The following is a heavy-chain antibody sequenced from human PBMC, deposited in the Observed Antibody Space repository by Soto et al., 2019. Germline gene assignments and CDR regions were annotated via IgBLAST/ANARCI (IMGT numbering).Heavy chain of an antibody. CDR2: MNPNSGNT. D-gene: IGHD3-10*01. Sequence: ASVKVSCKASGYTFTIYDINWVRQATGQGLEWMGWMNPNSGNTGYAQKFQGRVTITRDTSASTAYMELSSLRSEDTAVYYCAWGMVRGTFYFDYWGQGTPVTVSS. J-gene: IGHJ4*02. CDR1: GYTFTIYD. CDR3: AWGMVRGTFYFDY. V-gene: IGHV1-8*01.